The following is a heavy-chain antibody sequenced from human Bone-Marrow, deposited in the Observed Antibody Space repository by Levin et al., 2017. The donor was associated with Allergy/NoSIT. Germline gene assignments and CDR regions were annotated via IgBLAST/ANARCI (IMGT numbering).Heavy chain of an antibody. CDR3: AKVPGGYSFVLRYGMDV. V-gene: IGHV3-23*01. J-gene: IGHJ6*02. CDR2: ISGSGGST. D-gene: IGHD5-18*01. CDR1: GFTFSSYA. Sequence: GESLKISCAASGFTFSSYAMSWVRQAPGKGLEWVSAISGSGGSTYYADSVKGRFTISRDNSKNTLYLQMNSLRAEDTAVYYCAKVPGGYSFVLRYGMDVWGQGTTVTVSS.